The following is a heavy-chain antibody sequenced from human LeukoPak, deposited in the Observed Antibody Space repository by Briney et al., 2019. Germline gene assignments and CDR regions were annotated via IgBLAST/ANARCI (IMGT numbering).Heavy chain of an antibody. CDR1: GFTFDTYS. CDR3: ARDLPSGYSIDY. CDR2: INGHSDAI. J-gene: IGHJ4*02. V-gene: IGHV3-48*01. Sequence: PGGSLRLSCAASGFTFDTYSTNWFRQAPGKGLEWVSYINGHSDAIYYADSAKGRFTISRDNAKNSLYLQMNSPRAEDTAVYYCARDLPSGYSIDYWGQGTLVTVSS. D-gene: IGHD2-15*01.